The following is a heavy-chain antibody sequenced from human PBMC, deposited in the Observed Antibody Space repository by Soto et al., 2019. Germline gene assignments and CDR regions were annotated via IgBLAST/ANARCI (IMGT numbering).Heavy chain of an antibody. CDR2: ISYDGSNK. CDR3: AKDGREWELPEDPHFDY. Sequence: GGSLRLSCAASGFTFSSYGMHWVRQAPGKGLEWVAVISYDGSNKYYADSVKGRFTISRDNSKNTLYLQMNSLRAEDTAVYYCAKDGREWELPEDPHFDYWGQGTLVTVSA. D-gene: IGHD1-26*01. V-gene: IGHV3-30*18. J-gene: IGHJ4*02. CDR1: GFTFSSYG.